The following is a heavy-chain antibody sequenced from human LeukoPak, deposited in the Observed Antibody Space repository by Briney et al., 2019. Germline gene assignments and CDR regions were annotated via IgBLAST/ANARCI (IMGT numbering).Heavy chain of an antibody. V-gene: IGHV3-23*01. CDR3: AKAPVTSCRGAYCYPFDS. J-gene: IGHJ4*02. CDR1: GFTLSTYA. CDR2: TSSSDAGT. Sequence: GGSLRLSSAASGFTLSTYAMSWVRLTPGKGLEWVAATSSSDAGTYHADSVRGRFTISRDNSKNTLHLQMNSLRAEDAAVYFCAKAPVTSCRGAYCYPFDSWGQGTLVTVSS. D-gene: IGHD2-21*01.